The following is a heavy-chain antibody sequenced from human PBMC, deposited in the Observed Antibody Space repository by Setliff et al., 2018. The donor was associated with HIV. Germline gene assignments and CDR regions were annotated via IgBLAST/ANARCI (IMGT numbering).Heavy chain of an antibody. CDR1: GFSLSQYW. J-gene: IGHJ3*02. D-gene: IGHD3-3*01. Sequence: PGGSLRLSCSASGFSLSQYWMSWVRQTPEKGLEWLANIKQDGSEKSYVASVKGRFTISRDNAKNSLYLQMNNLRAADTAVYYCARDGAREYCAFWNGPWDAFDIWGQGTVVTVSS. CDR3: ARDGAREYCAFWNGPWDAFDI. CDR2: IKQDGSEK. V-gene: IGHV3-7*01.